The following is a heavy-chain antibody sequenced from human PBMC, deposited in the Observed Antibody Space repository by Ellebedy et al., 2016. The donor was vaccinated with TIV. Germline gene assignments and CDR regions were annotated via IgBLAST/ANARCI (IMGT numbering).Heavy chain of an antibody. CDR2: ISSDGSKK. Sequence: GESLKISCAASGFTFRRFRMHWVRQAPGKGLEWVAVISSDGSKKHYADSVEGRFTISRDNSKNTLFVQMNSLRAEDTAVYYCAKPSDPNPGYSATWATYFDYWGQGTLVTVSA. D-gene: IGHD6-13*01. CDR3: AKPSDPNPGYSATWATYFDY. J-gene: IGHJ4*02. CDR1: GFTFRRFR. V-gene: IGHV3-30*18.